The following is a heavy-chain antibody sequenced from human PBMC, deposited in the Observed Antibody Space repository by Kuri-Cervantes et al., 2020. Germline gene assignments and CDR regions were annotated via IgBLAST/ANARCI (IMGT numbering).Heavy chain of an antibody. V-gene: IGHV1-3*01. CDR3: ARVSPLDYYWVDY. CDR1: GYTFTSYA. CDR2: INAGNGNT. Sequence: ASVKVSCKASGYTFTSYAMHWVRQAPGQRLEWMGWINAGNGNTKYSQKFQGRVTITRDTSASTAYMELSSLRSEDTAVYYCARVSPLDYYWVDYWGQGALVTVSS. J-gene: IGHJ4*02. D-gene: IGHD1-26*01.